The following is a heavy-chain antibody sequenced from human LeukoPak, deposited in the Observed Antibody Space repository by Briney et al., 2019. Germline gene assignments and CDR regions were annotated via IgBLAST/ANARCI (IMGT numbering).Heavy chain of an antibody. J-gene: IGHJ5*02. CDR1: GFTFSSYA. CDR3: AKEAPGYCSSTSCPNWFDP. V-gene: IGHV3-23*01. Sequence: PGGSLRLSCAASGFTFSSYAMSWVRQAPGKGLEWVSAISGSGGSTYYADSVKGRFTISRDNSKNMLYLQMNSLRAEDTAVYYCAKEAPGYCSSTSCPNWFDPWGQGTLVTVSS. CDR2: ISGSGGST. D-gene: IGHD2-2*01.